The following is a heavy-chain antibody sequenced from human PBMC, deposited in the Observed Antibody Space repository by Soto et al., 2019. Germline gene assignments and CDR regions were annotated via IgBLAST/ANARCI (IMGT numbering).Heavy chain of an antibody. CDR1: GGSISSGGYY. V-gene: IGHV4-31*03. CDR3: AREGRYCSSTSCPKWYFDY. J-gene: IGHJ4*02. Sequence: SETLSLTCTVSGGSISSGGYYWSWIRQHPGKGLERIGYIYYSGSTYYNPSLKSRVTISVDTSKNQFSLKLSSVTAADTAVYYCAREGRYCSSTSCPKWYFDYWGQGTLVTVSS. D-gene: IGHD2-2*01. CDR2: IYYSGST.